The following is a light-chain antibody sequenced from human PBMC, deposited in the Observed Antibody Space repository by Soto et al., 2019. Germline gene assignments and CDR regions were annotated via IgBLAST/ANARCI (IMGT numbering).Light chain of an antibody. CDR2: DVR. CDR1: SSDVGGYNY. J-gene: IGLJ2*01. CDR3: SSYTSSSFL. Sequence: QSALTQPASVSGSPGQSITISCTGTSSDVGGYNYVSWYQQHPGKAPKLMIYDVRNRPSGVSNRFSGSKSGNTASLTISGLQAEDEADYYCSSYTSSSFLFGGGTQLTVL. V-gene: IGLV2-14*01.